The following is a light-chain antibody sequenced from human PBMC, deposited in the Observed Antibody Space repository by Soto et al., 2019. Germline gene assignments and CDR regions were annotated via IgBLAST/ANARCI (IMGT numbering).Light chain of an antibody. CDR3: QQSYITPWT. V-gene: IGKV1-39*01. Sequence: DVQLTQSPSSLSASVGDRVTITCRASQSISNYLNWYQQKPGEAPKVLIYAASSLQSGVPSRFSGSGSGTDFTLTISSLQPEDFATYHCQQSYITPWTFGQGTKVDIK. J-gene: IGKJ1*01. CDR1: QSISNY. CDR2: AAS.